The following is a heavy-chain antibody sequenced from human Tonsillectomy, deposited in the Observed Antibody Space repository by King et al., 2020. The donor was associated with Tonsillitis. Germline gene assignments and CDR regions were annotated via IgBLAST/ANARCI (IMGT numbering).Heavy chain of an antibody. CDR3: ARDLWDDILSPEYDFVY. CDR2: ISAYNGNT. Sequence: QLVQSGAEVKKPGASVKVSCKASGYTFTSYGISWVRQAPGQGLEWMGWISAYNGNTNYAQKLQGRVTMTTDTSKSTAYMELMSLRSDDTAVYYCARDLWDDILSPEYDFVYWGQGTLVTVSS. J-gene: IGHJ4*02. V-gene: IGHV1-18*04. CDR1: GYTFTSYG. D-gene: IGHD3-9*01.